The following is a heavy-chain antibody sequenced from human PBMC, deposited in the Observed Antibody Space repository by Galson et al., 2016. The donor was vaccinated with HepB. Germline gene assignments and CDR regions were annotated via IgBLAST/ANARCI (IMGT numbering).Heavy chain of an antibody. V-gene: IGHV3-23*01. CDR1: GFTFSTYA. CDR2: ISGSGGST. Sequence: SLRLSCAASGFTFSTYAMSWVRQDPGKGLEWVSGISGSGGSTYYADSVKGRFTISRDNSKNTLYLQMNSQRAEDTAVYYCAKGAYYGSSILYGMDVWGQGTTVTVSS. CDR3: AKGAYYGSSILYGMDV. J-gene: IGHJ6*02. D-gene: IGHD3-10*01.